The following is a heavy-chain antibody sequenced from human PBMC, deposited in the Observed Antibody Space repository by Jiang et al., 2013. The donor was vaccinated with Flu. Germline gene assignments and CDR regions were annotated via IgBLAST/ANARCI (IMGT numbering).Heavy chain of an antibody. D-gene: IGHD6-13*01. V-gene: IGHV1-8*01. CDR2: MNANSGNT. J-gene: IGHJ4*02. Sequence: SGAEVKKPGASVKVSCKASGYTFTNSDINWVRQATGQGLEWMGWMNANSGNTVYAQKFQGRVTMTRNTSISTAYMELRSLRFDDTAVYYCATTGRYSSSDYWGQGTLVTVSS. CDR1: GYTFTNSD. CDR3: ATTGRYSSSDY.